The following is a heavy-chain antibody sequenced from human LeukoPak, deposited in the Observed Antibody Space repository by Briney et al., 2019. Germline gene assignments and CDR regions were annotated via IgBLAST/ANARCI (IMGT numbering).Heavy chain of an antibody. Sequence: ASVKVSCKASGGTFSSYAISWVRQAPGQGLEWMGRIIPILGIANYAQKFQGRVTITADKSTSTAYMELSSLRSEDTAVYYCARTIFGVVIYYGMDVWGQGTTVTVSS. CDR1: GGTFSSYA. CDR2: IIPILGIA. V-gene: IGHV1-69*04. CDR3: ARTIFGVVIYYGMDV. J-gene: IGHJ6*02. D-gene: IGHD3-3*01.